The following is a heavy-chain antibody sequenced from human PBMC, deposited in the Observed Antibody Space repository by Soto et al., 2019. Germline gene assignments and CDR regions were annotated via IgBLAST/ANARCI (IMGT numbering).Heavy chain of an antibody. V-gene: IGHV2-5*02. CDR1: GFSLSTSGVG. J-gene: IGHJ5*02. Sequence: QITLKESGPTLVKPTQTLTLTCTFSGFSLSTSGVGVGWIRQPPGKALEWLALIYWDDDKRYSPSLKSRLTITKDTSKNQVVLTMTNMDPVDTATYYCAHRRSSYYGSGATNSFDPWGQGTLVTVSS. CDR3: AHRRSSYYGSGATNSFDP. D-gene: IGHD3-10*01. CDR2: IYWDDDK.